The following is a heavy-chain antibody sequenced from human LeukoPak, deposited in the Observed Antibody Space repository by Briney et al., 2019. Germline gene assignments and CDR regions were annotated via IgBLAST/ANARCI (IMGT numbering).Heavy chain of an antibody. D-gene: IGHD3-3*01. CDR3: ARSRQSGDFWSGYYSPSFDY. V-gene: IGHV4-34*01. CDR2: INHSGST. CDR1: GGSFSGYY. Sequence: SETLSLTCAVYGGSFSGYYWSWVRQPPGKGLEWIGEINHSGSTNYNPSLKSRVTISVDTSKNQFSLKLSSVTAADTAVYYCARSRQSGDFWSGYYSPSFDYWGQGTLVTVSS. J-gene: IGHJ4*02.